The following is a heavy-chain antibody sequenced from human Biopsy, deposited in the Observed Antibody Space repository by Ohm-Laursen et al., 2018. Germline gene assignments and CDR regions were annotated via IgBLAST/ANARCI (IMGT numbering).Heavy chain of an antibody. V-gene: IGHV4-59*08. CDR2: VYYSGST. D-gene: IGHD3-22*01. J-gene: IGHJ3*02. CDR3: GRREVVITHDAFDT. Sequence: SETLSLTCTVSGGSISSYYWTWIRQPPGKGLEWIGDVYYSGSTNRNPSLKSRVTILVDTSKNQLSLKLNSGTAADTAVYYCGRREVVITHDAFDTWGQGTMVTVSS. CDR1: GGSISSYY.